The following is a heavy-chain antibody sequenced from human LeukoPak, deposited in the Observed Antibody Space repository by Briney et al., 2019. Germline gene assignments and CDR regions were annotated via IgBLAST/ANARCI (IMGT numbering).Heavy chain of an antibody. CDR2: ILFDGINK. Sequence: GGSLRLSCAASGFTFSTYGMHWVRQAPGKGLEWVAVILFDGINKYYADSVKGRFTVSRDNSKNTLYLQINSLRGENTAVYYCARDHSYSSGWYPDFWGQGTLVTVSS. CDR3: ARDHSYSSGWYPDF. D-gene: IGHD6-19*01. V-gene: IGHV3-30*03. J-gene: IGHJ4*02. CDR1: GFTFSTYG.